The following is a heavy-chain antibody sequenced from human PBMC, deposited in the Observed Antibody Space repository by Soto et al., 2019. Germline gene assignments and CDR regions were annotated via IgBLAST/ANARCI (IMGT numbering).Heavy chain of an antibody. J-gene: IGHJ6*02. V-gene: IGHV1-58*01. CDR2: IVVGSGNT. Sequence: SVKVSCKASGFTFTSSALQWVRQARGQRLEWIGWIVVGSGNTNYAQRFQERVTISRDMSTGTAFMELSGLRSDDTAVYYCADTPYYYDSSAYFGDSYGLDVWGQGTTVTASS. D-gene: IGHD3-22*01. CDR3: ADTPYYYDSSAYFGDSYGLDV. CDR1: GFTFTSSA.